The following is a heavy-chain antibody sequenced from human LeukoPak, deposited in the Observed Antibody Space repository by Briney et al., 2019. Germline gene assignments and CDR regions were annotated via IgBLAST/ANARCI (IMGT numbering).Heavy chain of an antibody. CDR3: ARVRDGDNYMDYFDY. CDR2: INSDGSST. J-gene: IGHJ4*02. D-gene: IGHD5-24*01. CDR1: GFTFSSYW. Sequence: PGGSLRLSCAASGFTFSSYWMHRVRQAPGKGLVWVSRINSDGSSTSYADSVKGRFTISRDNAKNTLYLQMNSLRAEDTAVYYCARVRDGDNYMDYFDYWGQGTLVTVSS. V-gene: IGHV3-74*01.